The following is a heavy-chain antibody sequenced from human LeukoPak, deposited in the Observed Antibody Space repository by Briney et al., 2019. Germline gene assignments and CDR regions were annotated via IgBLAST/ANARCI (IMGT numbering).Heavy chain of an antibody. CDR1: GFTFSTYS. J-gene: IGHJ4*02. CDR3: ARVRGGNYQRLNFDY. Sequence: AGTLRLSCAASGFTFSTYSMNWVRQAPGKGLEWLSYITSTSGTIYYADSVKGRFTISRDNAKNSLYLQMNSLRDEDTAVYYCARVRGGNYQRLNFDYWGQGTLVTVSS. D-gene: IGHD4/OR15-4a*01. V-gene: IGHV3-48*02. CDR2: ITSTSGTI.